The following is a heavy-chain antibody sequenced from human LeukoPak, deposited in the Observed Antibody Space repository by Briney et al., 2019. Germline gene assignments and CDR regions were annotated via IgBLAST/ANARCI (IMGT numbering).Heavy chain of an antibody. Sequence: SETLSLTCAVYGGSFSGYYWSWIRQPPGKGLEWIGEINHSGSTNYNPSLKSRVTIPVDTSKNQFSLKLSSVTAADTAVYYCARGFGSVMTTVPYFDYWGQGTLVTVSS. V-gene: IGHV4-34*01. CDR1: GGSFSGYY. J-gene: IGHJ4*02. D-gene: IGHD4-11*01. CDR3: ARGFGSVMTTVPYFDY. CDR2: INHSGST.